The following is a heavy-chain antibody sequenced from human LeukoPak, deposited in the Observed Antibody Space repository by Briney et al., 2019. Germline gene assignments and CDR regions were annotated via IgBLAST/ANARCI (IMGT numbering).Heavy chain of an antibody. CDR1: GYTFTSYD. D-gene: IGHD3-22*01. J-gene: IGHJ5*02. V-gene: IGHV1-8*01. Sequence: ASVKVSCKASGYTFTSYDINWVRQATGQGLEWMGWMNPNSGNTGYAQKFQGRDTMTRDTSISTAYMELSSLRSEDTAVYYCARMSYYDRRGDNWFDPWGQGTLVIVSS. CDR3: ARMSYYDRRGDNWFDP. CDR2: MNPNSGNT.